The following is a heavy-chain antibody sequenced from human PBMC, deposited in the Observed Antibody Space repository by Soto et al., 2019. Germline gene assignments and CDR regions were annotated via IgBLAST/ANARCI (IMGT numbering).Heavy chain of an antibody. Sequence: QVQLVQSGAEVKKPGASVKVSCKASGYTFTSYGISWVRQAPGQGLEGMGWSRAYNGNTNYAQKLQGSVTMTTHTSTSTAYMELRSLRSDDTAVYYCARDGGGGFWSGYRHYWGQGTLVTVSS. CDR2: SRAYNGNT. CDR3: ARDGGGGFWSGYRHY. J-gene: IGHJ4*02. D-gene: IGHD3-3*01. V-gene: IGHV1-18*01. CDR1: GYTFTSYG.